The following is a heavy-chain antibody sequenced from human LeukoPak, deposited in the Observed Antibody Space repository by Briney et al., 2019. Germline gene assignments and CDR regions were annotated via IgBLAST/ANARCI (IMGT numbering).Heavy chain of an antibody. CDR1: GFTFDDYA. V-gene: IGHV3-9*01. CDR2: ISWNSGSI. J-gene: IGHJ4*02. Sequence: GGSLRLSCAASGFTFDDYAMHWVRQAPGKGLEWVSGISWNSGSIGYADSVKGRFTISRDNAKNSLYLQMNSLRAEDTALYYCAKGGDIDPPANFDYWGQGTLVTVSS. CDR3: AKGGDIDPPANFDY. D-gene: IGHD2-2*01.